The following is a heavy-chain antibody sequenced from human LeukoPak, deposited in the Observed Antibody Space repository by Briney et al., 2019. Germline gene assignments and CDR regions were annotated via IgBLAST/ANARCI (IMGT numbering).Heavy chain of an antibody. J-gene: IGHJ3*02. Sequence: SETLSLTCTVSGGSISSYYWSWIRQPPGKGLEWIGYIYYSGSTNYNPSLKSRVTISVDTSKNQFSLKLSSVTAADTAVYYCARSQARWLPPPFDIWGQGTMVTVSS. V-gene: IGHV4-59*01. CDR1: GGSISSYY. CDR2: IYYSGST. D-gene: IGHD2-15*01. CDR3: ARSQARWLPPPFDI.